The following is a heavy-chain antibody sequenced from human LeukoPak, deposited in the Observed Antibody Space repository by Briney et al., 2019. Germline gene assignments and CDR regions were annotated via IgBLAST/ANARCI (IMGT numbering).Heavy chain of an antibody. J-gene: IGHJ4*02. CDR2: MNPNSGNT. D-gene: IGHD5-12*01. CDR1: GYTFTSYD. V-gene: IGHV1-8*01. Sequence: ASVKVSCKASGYTFTSYDINWVRQATGQGLEWVGWMNPNSGNTGYAQKFQGRVTMTRDTSISTAYMELSRLRSDDPAVYYCGGGGGGYGLGIDYWGQGTLVTVSS. CDR3: GGGGGGYGLGIDY.